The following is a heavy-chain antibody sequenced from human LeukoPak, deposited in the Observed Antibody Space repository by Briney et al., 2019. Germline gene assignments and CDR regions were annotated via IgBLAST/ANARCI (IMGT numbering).Heavy chain of an antibody. D-gene: IGHD2-15*01. CDR3: ARGIVVVAQLGYYYYYMDV. V-gene: IGHV4-61*02. Sequence: PSQTLSLTCTVSGGSISSGSYYWSWIRQPAGKGLEWIGRIYTIGSTNYNPSLKSRVTISGDTSKNQFSLKLSSAPAADTAVYYCARGIVVVAQLGYYYYYMDVWGKGTTVTISS. CDR1: GGSISSGSYY. CDR2: IYTIGST. J-gene: IGHJ6*03.